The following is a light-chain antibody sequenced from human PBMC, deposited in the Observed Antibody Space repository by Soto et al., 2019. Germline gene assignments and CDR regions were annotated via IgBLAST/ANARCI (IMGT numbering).Light chain of an antibody. J-gene: IGKJ2*01. CDR1: QSVSDW. CDR3: KKYNTFSPYT. CDR2: KAS. V-gene: IGKV1-5*03. Sequence: DIQMTQSPSTLSASVGDRVTLTCRASQSVSDWLAWYQQKPGKAPKVLIYKASNLESGVPSRFSGSGSGTEFTLTISSLQPDDSATYYCKKYNTFSPYTFGQGTKLEIK.